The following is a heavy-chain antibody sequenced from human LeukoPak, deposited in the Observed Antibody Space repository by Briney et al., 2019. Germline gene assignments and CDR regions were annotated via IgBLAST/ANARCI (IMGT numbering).Heavy chain of an antibody. CDR1: GYTFTSYG. D-gene: IGHD1-26*01. J-gene: IGHJ4*02. Sequence: ASVKVSCKASGYTFTSYGISGVRQAPGQGLEWMGWISAYNGNTNYAQKLQGRVTMTTDTATSTAYMELKSLRSDDTAVYYCARVLPTRGGIVGGRGRFDYWGQGTLVTVSS. CDR3: ARVLPTRGGIVGGRGRFDY. V-gene: IGHV1-18*01. CDR2: ISAYNGNT.